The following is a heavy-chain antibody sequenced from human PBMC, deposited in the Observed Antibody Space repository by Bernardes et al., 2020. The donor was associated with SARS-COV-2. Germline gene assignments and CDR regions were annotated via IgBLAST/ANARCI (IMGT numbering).Heavy chain of an antibody. CDR2: ISSSGSTI. J-gene: IGHJ6*02. D-gene: IGHD4-17*01. V-gene: IGHV3-11*01. CDR3: ARSPRLWTTNYYYGMDV. CDR1: GFTFSDYY. Sequence: GGSLRLSCAASGFTFSDYYMSWIRQAPGKGLEWVSYISSSGSTIYYADSVKGRFTISRDNAKNSLYLQMNSLRAEDTAVYYCARSPRLWTTNYYYGMDVWGQGTTVTVSS.